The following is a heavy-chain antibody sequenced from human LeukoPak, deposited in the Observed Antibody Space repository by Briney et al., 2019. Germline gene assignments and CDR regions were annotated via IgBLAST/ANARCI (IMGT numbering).Heavy chain of an antibody. V-gene: IGHV4-34*01. D-gene: IGHD3-22*01. Sequence: SETLSLTCTVSGGSISSYYWSWIRQPPGKGLEWIGEINHSGSTNYNPSLKSRVTISVDTSKNQFSLKLSSVTAADTAVYYCARGGVYYYDSSGYYHYYYGMDVWGQGTTVTVSS. CDR1: GGSISSYY. CDR3: ARGGVYYYDSSGYYHYYYGMDV. CDR2: INHSGST. J-gene: IGHJ6*02.